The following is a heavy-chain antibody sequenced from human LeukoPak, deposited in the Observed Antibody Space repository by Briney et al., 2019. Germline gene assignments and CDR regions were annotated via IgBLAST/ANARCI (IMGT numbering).Heavy chain of an antibody. CDR1: GYTFTGYY. D-gene: IGHD3-22*01. J-gene: IGHJ3*02. Sequence: GASVKVSCKASGYTFTGYYMHWVRQAPGQGLEWMGWINPHSGGTNYAQKFQGRVTMTRDTSISTAYMELSRLRSDDTAVYYCARGSNYYDSRGDAFGIWGQGTMVTVSS. CDR3: ARGSNYYDSRGDAFGI. V-gene: IGHV1-2*02. CDR2: INPHSGGT.